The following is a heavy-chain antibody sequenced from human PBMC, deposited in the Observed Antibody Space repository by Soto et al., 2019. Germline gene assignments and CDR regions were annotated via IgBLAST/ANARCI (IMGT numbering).Heavy chain of an antibody. V-gene: IGHV4-34*01. Sequence: SETLSLTCAVYAGSFSGYYWTWIRQPPGTGLEWIGEINHSGSTNYNPSLKSRVTISVDTSKNQFSLKLTSVTAADTAAYYCARDKITGLFDYWGQGALVTVSS. CDR1: AGSFSGYY. CDR3: ARDKITGLFDY. D-gene: IGHD2-8*02. J-gene: IGHJ4*02. CDR2: INHSGST.